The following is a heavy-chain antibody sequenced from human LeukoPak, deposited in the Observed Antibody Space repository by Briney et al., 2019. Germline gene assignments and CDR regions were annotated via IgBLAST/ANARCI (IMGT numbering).Heavy chain of an antibody. D-gene: IGHD5-18*01. J-gene: IGHJ4*02. Sequence: GGSLRLSCAASGFNFSNYWMSWVRQTPGKGLEWVANINRDGSEKYYVDSVEGQFTISKDSAKNSLFLQMNSLRVEDTAVYYCARRRGYSYGRNNYYFDYWGQGTLVTVSS. V-gene: IGHV3-7*03. CDR2: INRDGSEK. CDR1: GFNFSNYW. CDR3: ARRRGYSYGRNNYYFDY.